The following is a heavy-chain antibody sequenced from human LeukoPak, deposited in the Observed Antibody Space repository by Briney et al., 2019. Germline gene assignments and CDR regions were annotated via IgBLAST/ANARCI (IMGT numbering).Heavy chain of an antibody. V-gene: IGHV3-48*01. J-gene: IGHJ4*02. D-gene: IGHD3-22*01. CDR2: ISSSSSTI. CDR3: ARDRYYDSSGYKRDFDY. Sequence: QPGGSLRLSCAASGFTFSSYSMNWVRQAPGKGLEWVSYISSSSSTIYYADSVKGRFTISRDNAKNSLYLQMNSLRAEDTAVYYCARDRYYDSSGYKRDFDYWGQGTLVTVSS. CDR1: GFTFSSYS.